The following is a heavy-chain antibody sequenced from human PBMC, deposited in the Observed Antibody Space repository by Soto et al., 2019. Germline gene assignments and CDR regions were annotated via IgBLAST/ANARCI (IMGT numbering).Heavy chain of an antibody. V-gene: IGHV3-30*18. CDR2: MSYDGSNS. D-gene: IGHD2-8*01. Sequence: QVQLVESGGGEVQPGRSLRLSCAASGFTFRNFGMHWVRQAPGKGLEWVAFMSYDGSNSYYADSIKGRFTISRDNSKNPLFLQMTSLRPDEPALHFCAEDGSIMVQTLRPNSTAWGQGTLCNASS. CDR1: GFTFRNFG. J-gene: IGHJ5*02. CDR3: AEDGSIMVQTLRPNSTA.